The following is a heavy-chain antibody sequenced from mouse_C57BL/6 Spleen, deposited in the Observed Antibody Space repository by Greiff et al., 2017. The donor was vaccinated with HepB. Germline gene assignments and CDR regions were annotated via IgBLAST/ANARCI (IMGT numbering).Heavy chain of an antibody. CDR3: AREMGITTVPLY. CDR1: GYAFSSYW. D-gene: IGHD1-1*01. Sequence: QVQLQQSGAELVKPGASVKISCKASGYAFSSYWMNWVKQRPGKGLEWIGQIYPGDGDTNYNGKFKGKATLTADKSSSTAYMQLSSLTSEDSAVYFCAREMGITTVPLYWGQGTTLTVSS. J-gene: IGHJ2*01. V-gene: IGHV1-80*01. CDR2: IYPGDGDT.